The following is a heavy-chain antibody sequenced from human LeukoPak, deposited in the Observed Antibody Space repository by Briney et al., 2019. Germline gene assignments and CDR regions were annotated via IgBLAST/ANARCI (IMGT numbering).Heavy chain of an antibody. V-gene: IGHV3-30*04. CDR3: ARDGGGTSADYYFDY. Sequence: TRRSLRHSRAAPRFTLTGDAMHSVRQAPGKGLGWVAVLLYDGRDKHYAESVKSRFTISSDNSKSTAYLQMNSRRAEDTAVYYCARDGGGTSADYYFDYWGQGTLVTVSS. CDR1: RFTLTGDA. CDR2: LLYDGRDK. D-gene: IGHD2-2*01. J-gene: IGHJ4*02.